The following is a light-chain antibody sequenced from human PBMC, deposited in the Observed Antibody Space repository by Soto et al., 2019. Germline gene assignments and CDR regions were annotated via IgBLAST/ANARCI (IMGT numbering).Light chain of an antibody. V-gene: IGKV3-11*01. CDR2: DAS. J-gene: IGKJ1*01. CDR1: QSVSSY. CDR3: QQRSKMPLT. Sequence: EIVLTQSPATRSVSPGGRATLSCRASQSVSSYLAWHQQKPGQAPRLLIYDASHRATGIPARFSGTGSETDFTLTISSLEPEDFAIYYCQQRSKMPLTFGHGTKVDIK.